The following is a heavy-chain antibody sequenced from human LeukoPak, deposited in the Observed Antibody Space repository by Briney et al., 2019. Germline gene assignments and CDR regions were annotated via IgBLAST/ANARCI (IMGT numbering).Heavy chain of an antibody. CDR3: ARDGGSGSYDSAY. D-gene: IGHD3-10*01. Sequence: SVKVSCKASGGTFSSYAISWVRQAPGQGLEWMGRIIPILGIANYAQKFQGRVTITADKSTSTAYMELSSLRSEDTAVYYCARDGGSGSYDSAYRGQGTLVTVSS. CDR1: GGTFSSYA. CDR2: IIPILGIA. V-gene: IGHV1-69*04. J-gene: IGHJ4*02.